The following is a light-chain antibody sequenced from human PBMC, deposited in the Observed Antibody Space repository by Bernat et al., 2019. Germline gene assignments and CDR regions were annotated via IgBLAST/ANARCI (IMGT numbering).Light chain of an antibody. Sequence: DIVMTQSPDSLAVSLGERATINCKSSQSLLCNSNNKNSLAWYQQKVGQPPELLIYWASNRESGVPDRFSGSGSGTDFTLTITSLQAEDVAVYYCHQYCTIPRTFGQGTKVEIK. J-gene: IGKJ1*01. CDR2: WAS. CDR1: QSLLCNSNNKNS. CDR3: HQYCTIPRT. V-gene: IGKV4-1*01.